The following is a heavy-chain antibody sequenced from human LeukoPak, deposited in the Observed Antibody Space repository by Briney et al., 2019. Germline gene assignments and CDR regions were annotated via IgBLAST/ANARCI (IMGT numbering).Heavy chain of an antibody. CDR3: ASVPLPGIRNYMDV. CDR2: ISYDGSNK. J-gene: IGHJ6*03. CDR1: GFTFSSYS. D-gene: IGHD3-10*01. V-gene: IGHV3-30*04. Sequence: PGGSLRLSCAASGFTFSSYSIHWVRQAPGKGLEWVAVISYDGSNKYYADSVKGRFTISRDNSKNTLYLQMNSLRAEDTAVYYCASVPLPGIRNYMDVWGKGTTVTVSS.